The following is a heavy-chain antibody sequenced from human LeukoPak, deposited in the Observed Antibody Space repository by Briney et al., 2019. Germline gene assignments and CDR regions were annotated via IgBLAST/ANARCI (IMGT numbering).Heavy chain of an antibody. CDR2: IKRDGSFA. V-gene: IGHV3-7*01. D-gene: IGHD1-14*01. CDR1: GFTFSDYW. CDR3: ARWRRDHSEFDF. Sequence: GGSLRLSCAASGFTFSDYWMAWVRQAPGKGLEWVANIKRDGSFAEYGDSLGGRFIISRDNGENSLFLQMSSLRVEDTAVYHCARWRRDHSEFDFWGQGTLVTVSS. J-gene: IGHJ4*02.